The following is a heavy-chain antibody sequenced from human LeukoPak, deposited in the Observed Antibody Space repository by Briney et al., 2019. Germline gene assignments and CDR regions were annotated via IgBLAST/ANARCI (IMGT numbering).Heavy chain of an antibody. CDR3: ARGRDAYDYVWGSYRQNTFDP. Sequence: PGGSLRLSCAASGFTFSDYYMSWIRQAPGKGLEWVSYISSSGSTIYYADSVKGRFTISRDNAKNSLYLQMNSLRAEDTAVYYCARGRDAYDYVWGSYRQNTFDPWGQGTLVTVSS. CDR2: ISSSGSTI. V-gene: IGHV3-11*01. J-gene: IGHJ5*02. CDR1: GFTFSDYY. D-gene: IGHD3-16*02.